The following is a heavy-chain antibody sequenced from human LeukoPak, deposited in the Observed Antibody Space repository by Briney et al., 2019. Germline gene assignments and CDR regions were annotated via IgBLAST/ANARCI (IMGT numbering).Heavy chain of an antibody. J-gene: IGHJ5*02. Sequence: GESLKISCKGPGYSFTSYWIGWVRQMPGKGLEWMGIIYPGDSDTRYSPSFQGQVTISADKSISTAYLQWSSLKASDTAIYYCARRPYSSSSPWFDPWGQGTLVTVSS. V-gene: IGHV5-51*01. CDR1: GYSFTSYW. D-gene: IGHD6-6*01. CDR2: IYPGDSDT. CDR3: ARRPYSSSSPWFDP.